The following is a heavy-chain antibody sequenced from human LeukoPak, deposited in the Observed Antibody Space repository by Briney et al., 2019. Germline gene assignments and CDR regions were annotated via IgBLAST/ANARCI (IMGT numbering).Heavy chain of an antibody. CDR1: GFTFDDYA. CDR3: AKDRTPCSSASCLGGYYMDV. V-gene: IGHV3-43D*03. D-gene: IGHD2-2*01. J-gene: IGHJ6*03. CDR2: ISWDGGST. Sequence: GGSLRLSCAASGFTFDDYAMHWVRQAPGKGLEWVSLISWDGGSTYYADSVKGRFTISRDNSKNSLYLQMNSLRAEDTALYYCAKDRTPCSSASCLGGYYMDVWGKGTTVTVSS.